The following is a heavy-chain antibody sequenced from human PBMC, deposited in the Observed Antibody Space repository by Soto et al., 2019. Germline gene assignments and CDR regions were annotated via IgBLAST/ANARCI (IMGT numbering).Heavy chain of an antibody. J-gene: IGHJ6*02. CDR1: GYTFTSYG. V-gene: IGHV1-18*01. D-gene: IGHD6-6*01. CDR2: ISAYNGNT. Sequence: GASVKVSCKASGYTFTSYGISWARQAPGQGLEWMGWISAYNGNTNYAQKLQGRVTMTTDTSTSTAYMELRSLRSDDTAVYYCARDRSSSWGVGYYYYGMDVWGQGTTVTVSS. CDR3: ARDRSSSWGVGYYYYGMDV.